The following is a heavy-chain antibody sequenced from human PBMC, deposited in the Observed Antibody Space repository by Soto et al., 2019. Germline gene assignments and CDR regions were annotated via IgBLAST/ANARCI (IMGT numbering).Heavy chain of an antibody. Sequence: GSLRLSCAASGFSFSGSSMHWVRQASGKGLEWVGRIRSGADNYATAYTASMKGRFIISRDDSKNTAYLQMNSLKTEDTAVYYCTRLSTNAPYDACDIWGQGTMVTVS. CDR3: TRLSTNAPYDACDI. CDR1: GFSFSGSS. J-gene: IGHJ3*02. CDR2: IRSGADNYAT. D-gene: IGHD2-8*01. V-gene: IGHV3-73*01.